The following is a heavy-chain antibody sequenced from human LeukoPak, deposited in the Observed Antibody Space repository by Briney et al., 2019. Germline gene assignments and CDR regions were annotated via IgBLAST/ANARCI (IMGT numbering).Heavy chain of an antibody. CDR1: GGSISSYY. J-gene: IGHJ4*02. D-gene: IGHD5-12*01. CDR2: IYYSGST. CDR3: ARVSGYHWVSSYDY. V-gene: IGHV4-59*01. Sequence: SETLSLTCTVSGGSISSYYWSWIRQPPGKGLEWIGYIYYSGSTSYNPSLTSRVTISVDTSKNQFSLKLSSVTAADTAVYYCARVSGYHWVSSYDYWGQGTLVTVSS.